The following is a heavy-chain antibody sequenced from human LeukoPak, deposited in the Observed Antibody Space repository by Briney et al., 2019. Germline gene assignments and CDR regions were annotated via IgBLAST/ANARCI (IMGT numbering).Heavy chain of an antibody. CDR2: IYHSGST. J-gene: IGHJ4*02. Sequence: PSETLSLTCTVSGYSISSAYYWGWIRQPPGKGLEWIGSIYHSGSTYYNPSLKSRVTISVDKAKNQFSLNLNSVTAADTAVYYCARGGDRSFDYWGQGTLVTVSS. V-gene: IGHV4-38-2*02. CDR1: GYSISSAYY. D-gene: IGHD3-10*01. CDR3: ARGGDRSFDY.